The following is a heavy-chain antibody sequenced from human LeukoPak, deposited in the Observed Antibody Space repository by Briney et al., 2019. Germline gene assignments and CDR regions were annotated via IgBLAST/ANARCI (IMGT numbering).Heavy chain of an antibody. J-gene: IGHJ6*02. CDR2: INHSGST. V-gene: IGHV4-34*01. D-gene: IGHD3-16*01. CDR1: GESFNDYH. Sequence: PSETLSLTCAVYGESFNDYHWSWIRQPPGKGLEWIGEINHSGSTNYNPSLKSRVTISVDTSKNQFSLKLTSVTAADTAVYYCARPGQLGTLYYGMDVWGQGTTVTVS. CDR3: ARPGQLGTLYYGMDV.